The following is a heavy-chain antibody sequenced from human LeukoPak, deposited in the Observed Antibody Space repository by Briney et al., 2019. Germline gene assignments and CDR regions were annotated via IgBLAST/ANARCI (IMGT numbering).Heavy chain of an antibody. CDR1: GGTFSSYA. V-gene: IGHV1-69*04. Sequence: ASVKVSCKASGGTFSSYAISWVRQAPGQGLEWMGRIIPILGIANYAQKFQGRVTITADKSTSTAYMELSSLRSEDTAVYYCARDQMPLVPAAQTYYYYGMDVWGQGTTVTVSS. CDR2: IIPILGIA. J-gene: IGHJ6*02. CDR3: ARDQMPLVPAAQTYYYYGMDV. D-gene: IGHD2-2*01.